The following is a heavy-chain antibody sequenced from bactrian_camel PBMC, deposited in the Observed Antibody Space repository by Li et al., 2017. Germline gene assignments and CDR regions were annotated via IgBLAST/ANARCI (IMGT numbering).Heavy chain of an antibody. J-gene: IGHJ4*01. V-gene: IGHV3S1*01. Sequence: HVQLVESGGGLVQPGVSLRLSCAASGFTDSIYRMSWVRLAPGKGLEWVSETYPVAGSTEHADAVKGRFTISRDSAKNTVDLQMNSLESDDTALYYCATDFNWHADWGQGTQVTVS. CDR3: ATDFNWHAD. CDR1: GFTDSIYR. D-gene: IGHD1*01. CDR2: TYPVAGST.